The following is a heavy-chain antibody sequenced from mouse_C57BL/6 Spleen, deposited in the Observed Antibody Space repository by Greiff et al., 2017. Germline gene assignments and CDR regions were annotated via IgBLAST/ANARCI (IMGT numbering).Heavy chain of an antibody. V-gene: IGHV5-6*01. CDR1: GFTFSSYG. CDR3: ARHTDD. J-gene: IGHJ4*01. Sequence: EVQVVESGGDLVKPGGSLKLSCAASGFTFSSYGLSWVRQTPDKRLEWVASISSGGSYTYYPDSVKGRFTISKDNAKNTLYLQMSSLKSEDTAMYYCARHTDDWGQGTSVTV. CDR2: ISSGGSYT.